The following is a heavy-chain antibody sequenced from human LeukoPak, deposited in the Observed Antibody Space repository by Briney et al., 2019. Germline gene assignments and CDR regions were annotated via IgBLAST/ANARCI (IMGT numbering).Heavy chain of an antibody. CDR2: ISFDGSNK. V-gene: IGHV3-30*03. CDR3: AREELGSSLGFDP. J-gene: IGHJ5*02. CDR1: GFTFSTYG. Sequence: GGSLRLSCAASGFTFSTYGMHWVRQPPGKGLEWVAVISFDGSNKYYADSVKGRFTISRDNSKNTLYLQMNSLRAEDTAVYYCAREELGSSLGFDPWGQGTLVTVSS. D-gene: IGHD3-16*01.